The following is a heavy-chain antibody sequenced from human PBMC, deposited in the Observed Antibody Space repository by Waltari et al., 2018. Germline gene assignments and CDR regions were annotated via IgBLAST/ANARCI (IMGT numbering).Heavy chain of an antibody. Sequence: WMSWVRRFAGRGLEWIARSRSGAVGGTTEYAPFMKGRFSLSRDDSKETVSLEINRLQLEDTAIYYCVTNSKGWFDSWGPGTQVTVSS. CDR2: SRSGAVGGTT. CDR3: VTNSKGWFDS. V-gene: IGHV3-15*01. D-gene: IGHD2-21*01. J-gene: IGHJ5*01. CDR1: W.